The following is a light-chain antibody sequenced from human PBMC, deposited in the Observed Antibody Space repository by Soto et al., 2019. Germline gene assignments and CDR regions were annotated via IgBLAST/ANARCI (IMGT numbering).Light chain of an antibody. CDR2: DVT. J-gene: IGLJ2*01. V-gene: IGLV2-14*03. CDR3: GSFSRTTSMV. CDR1: SSDIGGYNY. Sequence: QSALTQPASVSGSPGQSITISCTGTSSDIGGYNYVSWYQQHPGKAPKLMIYDVTHRPSGVSNRFSGSKSGNTASLTISGLQAEDEADYYCGSFSRTTSMVFGGGTKLTVL.